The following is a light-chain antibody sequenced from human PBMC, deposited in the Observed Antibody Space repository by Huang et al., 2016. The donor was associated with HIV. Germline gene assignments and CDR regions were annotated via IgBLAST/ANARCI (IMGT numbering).Light chain of an antibody. CDR1: QSTNTY. CDR3: QQTYTCVT. Sequence: DIQMTQSPSSLSASVGDRVTITCRASQSTNTYLNWFQQKPGKAPKVLISAASTLQSGVPSRCSGGGSVTHFTLTITSLQPEDFATYYCQQTYTCVTFGQGTKVEIK. V-gene: IGKV1-39*01. CDR2: AAS. J-gene: IGKJ1*01.